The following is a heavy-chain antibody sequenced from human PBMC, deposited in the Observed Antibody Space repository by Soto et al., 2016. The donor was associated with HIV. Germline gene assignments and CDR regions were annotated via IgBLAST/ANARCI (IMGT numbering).Heavy chain of an antibody. V-gene: IGHV4-31*03. CDR1: GGSISNGGHY. CDR2: IYYSESP. Sequence: QVQLQESGPGLVKPSQTLSLICTVSGGSISNGGHYWSWIRQHPGKGLEWIGYIYYSESPYYNLALKGRVTISVDSSKNQFSLKLRSVTAADTAVYFCARDGQGYMDVWGKGATGHRLL. CDR3: ARDGQGYMDV. J-gene: IGHJ6*03.